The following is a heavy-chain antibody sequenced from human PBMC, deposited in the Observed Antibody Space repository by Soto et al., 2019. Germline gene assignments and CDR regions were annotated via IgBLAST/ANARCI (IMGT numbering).Heavy chain of an antibody. Sequence: GGSLRLSCAASGFTFDDYAMHWVRQVPGKGLEWVSLISWDGNYAYYADSVKGRFTISRDNSKNSLFLQMNSLRTEDTALYYCTRDFYVNYYYYAMDVWGRGTTVTV. CDR3: TRDFYVNYYYYAMDV. CDR2: ISWDGNYA. V-gene: IGHV3-43D*04. CDR1: GFTFDDYA. J-gene: IGHJ6*02. D-gene: IGHD3-16*01.